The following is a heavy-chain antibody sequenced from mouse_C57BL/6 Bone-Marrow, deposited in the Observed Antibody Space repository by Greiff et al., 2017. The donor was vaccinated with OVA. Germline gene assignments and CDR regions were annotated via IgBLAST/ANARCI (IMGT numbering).Heavy chain of an antibody. CDR2: IYPGDGDT. Sequence: VHLVESGPELVKPGASVKISCKASGYAFSSSWMNWVKQRPGKGLEWIGRIYPGDGDTNYNGKFKGKATLTADKSSSTAYMQLSSLTSEDSAVYFCAKYGGYYVFAYWGQGTLVTVSA. V-gene: IGHV1-82*01. CDR3: AKYGGYYVFAY. D-gene: IGHD2-3*01. J-gene: IGHJ3*01. CDR1: GYAFSSSW.